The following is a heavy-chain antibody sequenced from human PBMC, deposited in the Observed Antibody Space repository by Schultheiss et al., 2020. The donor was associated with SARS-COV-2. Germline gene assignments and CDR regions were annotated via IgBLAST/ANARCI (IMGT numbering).Heavy chain of an antibody. J-gene: IGHJ4*02. V-gene: IGHV4-61*08. D-gene: IGHD3-22*01. Sequence: SETLSLTCTVSDGSISSGGYYWSWIRQPPGKGLEWIGYIYYSGSTNYNPSLKSRVTISVDTSKNQFSLKLSSVTAADTAVYYCARGSFVEYYYDSSGYSFDYWAQGTPVTVSS. CDR2: IYYSGST. CDR3: ARGSFVEYYYDSSGYSFDY. CDR1: DGSISSGGYY.